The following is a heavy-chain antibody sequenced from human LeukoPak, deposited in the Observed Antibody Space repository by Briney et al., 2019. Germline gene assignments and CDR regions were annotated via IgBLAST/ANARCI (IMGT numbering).Heavy chain of an antibody. V-gene: IGHV3-30*18. CDR2: ISYDGSNK. CDR1: GFTFSSYA. J-gene: IGHJ5*02. D-gene: IGHD6-6*01. CDR3: AKDLEYSSSPLNWFDP. Sequence: GGSLRLSCAASGFTFSSYAMSWVRQAPGKGLEWVAVISYDGSNKYYADSVKGRFTISRDNSKNTLYLQMNSLRAEDTAVYYCAKDLEYSSSPLNWFDPWGQGTLVTVSS.